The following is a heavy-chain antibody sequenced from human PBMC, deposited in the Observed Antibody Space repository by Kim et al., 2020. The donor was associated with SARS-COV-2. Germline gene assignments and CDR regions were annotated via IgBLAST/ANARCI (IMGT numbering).Heavy chain of an antibody. V-gene: IGHV3-30-3*01. CDR1: GLTFDNSA. D-gene: IGHD3-22*01. CDR3: ARGNYYESVSLSDYYNGLDV. J-gene: IGHJ6*02. Sequence: GGSLRLSCAASGLTFDNSAMNWVRQAPGKGLEWVAVISFDGRNKAYADSVQGRFTISRDNSKSTPHLQMSSLRVEDTAIYYCARGNYYESVSLSDYYNGLDVWGQGTTVTVSS. CDR2: ISFDGRNK.